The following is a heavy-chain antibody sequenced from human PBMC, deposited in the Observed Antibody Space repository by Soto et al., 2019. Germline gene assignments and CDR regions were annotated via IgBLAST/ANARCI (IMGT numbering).Heavy chain of an antibody. CDR3: AHKGPEDWPLDY. D-gene: IGHD3-9*01. Sequence: QITLKESGPTLVRPTQTLTLTCAFSGFSLSTSGVGVGWIRQPPGKALEWLAVIYWDDSKHYSPSLRSRRTITKDTSKNQLVLTMTNMDPMDTGTYYCAHKGPEDWPLDYWGQGTLVTVSS. V-gene: IGHV2-5*02. CDR2: IYWDDSK. J-gene: IGHJ4*02. CDR1: GFSLSTSGVG.